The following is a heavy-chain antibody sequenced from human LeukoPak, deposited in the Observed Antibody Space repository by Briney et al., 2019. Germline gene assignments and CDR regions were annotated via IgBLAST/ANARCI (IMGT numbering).Heavy chain of an antibody. V-gene: IGHV1-18*01. CDR3: ARAQDSVVVPAAPEDY. CDR2: ISAYNGNT. Sequence: ASVKVSCKASGFTFTSYGISWVRQAPGQGLEWMGWISAYNGNTNYVQKFQGRVTMTRDTSISTAYMELSRLRSDDTAVYYCARAQDSVVVPAAPEDYWGQGTLVTVSS. D-gene: IGHD2-2*01. J-gene: IGHJ4*02. CDR1: GFTFTSYG.